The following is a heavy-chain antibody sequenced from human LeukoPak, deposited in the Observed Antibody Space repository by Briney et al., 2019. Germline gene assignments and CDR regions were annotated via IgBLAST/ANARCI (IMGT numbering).Heavy chain of an antibody. CDR3: ARVDRITAFGVVIPFDY. J-gene: IGHJ4*02. V-gene: IGHV1-18*01. CDR2: ISGYNGNT. Sequence: ASVKVSCKASGFTFTIYGISWVRQAPGQGLEWMGWISGYNGNTNYAQKLQGRVTMTTDTSTSTAYMELRSLRPDDTAVYYCARVDRITAFGVVIPFDYWGQGTLVTVSS. D-gene: IGHD3-3*01. CDR1: GFTFTIYG.